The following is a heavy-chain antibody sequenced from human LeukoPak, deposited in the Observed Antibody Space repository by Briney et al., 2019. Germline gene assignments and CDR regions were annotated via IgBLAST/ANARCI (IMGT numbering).Heavy chain of an antibody. J-gene: IGHJ3*02. CDR2: IYHSGST. V-gene: IGHV4-38-2*02. CDR3: ARDKVGYLGAFDI. Sequence: SETLSLTCTVSGYSISSGYYWGWIRQPPGKGLEWIGSIYHSGSTYYNPSLKSRVTISVDTFENQFSLKLSSVTAADTAVYYCARDKVGYLGAFDIWCQGTMVTVSS. D-gene: IGHD1-26*01. CDR1: GYSISSGYY.